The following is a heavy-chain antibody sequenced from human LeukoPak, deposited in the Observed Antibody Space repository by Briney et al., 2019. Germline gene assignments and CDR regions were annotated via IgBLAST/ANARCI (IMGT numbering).Heavy chain of an antibody. V-gene: IGHV3-30*04. CDR1: GFTFSTYP. CDR3: ARTIWAYSNYYYYYMDV. D-gene: IGHD4-11*01. J-gene: IGHJ6*03. CDR2: ISIDGSAT. Sequence: GGSLRLSCTASGFTFSTYPMHWVRQAPGKGLEWVAVISIDGSATSYADSVKGRFTVSRDNAKNTLYLQMNSLRAEDTAVYYCARTIWAYSNYYYYYMDVWGKGTTVTVSS.